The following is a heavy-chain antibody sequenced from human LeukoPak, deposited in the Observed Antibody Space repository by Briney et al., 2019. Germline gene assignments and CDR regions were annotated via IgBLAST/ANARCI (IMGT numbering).Heavy chain of an antibody. Sequence: GGSLRLSCAASGFTFSSYSMNWVRQAPGKGLEWVAVIWYDGSNKYYADSVKGRFTISRDNSKNTLYLQMNSLRAEDTAVYYCARGREVLGDLSSLYFDYWGQGTLVTVSS. CDR2: IWYDGSNK. V-gene: IGHV3-33*08. CDR1: GFTFSSYS. D-gene: IGHD3-10*01. J-gene: IGHJ4*02. CDR3: ARGREVLGDLSSLYFDY.